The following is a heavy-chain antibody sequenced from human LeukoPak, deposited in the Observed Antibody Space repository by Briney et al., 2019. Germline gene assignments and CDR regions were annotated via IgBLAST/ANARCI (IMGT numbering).Heavy chain of an antibody. CDR2: INSRSSTI. CDR1: RFTFSNYG. J-gene: IGHJ3*02. CDR3: AREVGTPQAFDI. V-gene: IGHV3-48*01. D-gene: IGHD1-26*01. Sequence: GGSLRLSCAASRFTFSNYGVNWIRQAPGKGLEWVSYINSRSSTIYYADSVRGRFTISRDNAKNSLYLQMNSLKAEDTAIYYCAREVGTPQAFDIWGQGTMVTVSS.